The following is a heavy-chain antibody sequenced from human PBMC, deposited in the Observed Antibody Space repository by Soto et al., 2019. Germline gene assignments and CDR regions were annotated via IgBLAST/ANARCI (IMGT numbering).Heavy chain of an antibody. CDR3: ARDRVGLLWFGESYGMDV. Sequence: QVQLVESGGGVVQPGRSLRLSCAASGFTFSSYGMHWVRQAPGKGLEWVAVIWYDGSNKHYADSVKGRFTISRDNSKNTLYLQMNGLRAEDTAVYYCARDRVGLLWFGESYGMDVWGQGTTVTVSS. D-gene: IGHD3-10*01. CDR1: GFTFSSYG. CDR2: IWYDGSNK. V-gene: IGHV3-33*01. J-gene: IGHJ6*02.